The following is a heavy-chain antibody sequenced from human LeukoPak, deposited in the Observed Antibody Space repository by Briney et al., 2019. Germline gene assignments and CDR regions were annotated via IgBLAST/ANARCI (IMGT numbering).Heavy chain of an antibody. CDR2: ISTNGRST. CDR3: VKEGGSSFYVY. Sequence: PGGSLRLSCSASGFTFSYYAFHWVRQAPGKGLEYVSAISTNGRSTYYADSVKGRFTISRDNSKITLYLQMSSLRVEDTAVYYCVKEGGSSFYVYWGQGTRVTVSS. D-gene: IGHD6-13*01. V-gene: IGHV3-64D*09. CDR1: GFTFSYYA. J-gene: IGHJ4*02.